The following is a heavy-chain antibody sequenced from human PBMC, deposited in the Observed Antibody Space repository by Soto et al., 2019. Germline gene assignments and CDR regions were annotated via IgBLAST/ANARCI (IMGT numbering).Heavy chain of an antibody. D-gene: IGHD3-16*02. V-gene: IGHV4-31*03. CDR1: GGSISSGGYY. CDR3: ARGPGGVIVTNWFDP. CDR2: IYYSGST. Sequence: QVQLQESGPGLVKPSQTLSLTCTVSGGSISSGGYYWSWIRQHPGKGLEWIGYIYYSGSTYYNPSLKSRVTISVDASKNQFSLKLSSVTAADTAVYYCARGPGGVIVTNWFDPWGQGTLVTVSS. J-gene: IGHJ5*02.